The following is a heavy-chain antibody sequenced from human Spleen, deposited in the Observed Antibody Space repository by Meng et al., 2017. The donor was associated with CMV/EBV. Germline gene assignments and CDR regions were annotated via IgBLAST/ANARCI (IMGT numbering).Heavy chain of an antibody. V-gene: IGHV4-4*07. Sequence: QVQLHQGAQGLVNPHQTRSLTCTVFGGPISGYDWSWIRQAAGKGLEWIGRIYTSGSTNYNPSLKSRVTMSVDTSKNQFSLKLSSVTAADTAVYYCARDRGSSSTWFDPWGQGTLVTVSS. CDR3: ARDRGSSSTWFDP. J-gene: IGHJ5*02. CDR1: GGPISGYD. CDR2: IYTSGST. D-gene: IGHD6-6*01.